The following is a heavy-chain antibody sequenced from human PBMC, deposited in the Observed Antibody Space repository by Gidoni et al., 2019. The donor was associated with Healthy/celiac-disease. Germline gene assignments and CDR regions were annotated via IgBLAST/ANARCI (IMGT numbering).Heavy chain of an antibody. CDR1: GYTFTRYA. CDR2: INAGNGNT. J-gene: IGHJ6*02. Sequence: QVQLVQSGAAVKKPGASVKVSCKASGYTFTRYAMHWVRQAPGQRLEWMGWINAGNGNTKYSQKFQGRVTITRDTSASTAYMELSSLRSEDTAVYYCARLAATGDSYYYYGMDVWGQGTTVTVSS. CDR3: ARLAATGDSYYYYGMDV. D-gene: IGHD1-1*01. V-gene: IGHV1-3*01.